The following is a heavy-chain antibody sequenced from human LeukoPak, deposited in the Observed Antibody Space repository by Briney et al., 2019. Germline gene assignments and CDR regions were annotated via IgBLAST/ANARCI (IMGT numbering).Heavy chain of an antibody. Sequence: ESGPTLVKPTQTLTLTCTFSGFSLSTSGVGVGWIRQPPGKALEWLALNYWNDDKSYSPSLKSRLTITKDTYKNQVVLIMTNMDPVDTATYYCAHKGRGSGSYNMWGQGTLVTVSS. D-gene: IGHD3-10*01. V-gene: IGHV2-5*01. CDR2: NYWNDDK. J-gene: IGHJ4*02. CDR1: GFSLSTSGVG. CDR3: AHKGRGSGSYNM.